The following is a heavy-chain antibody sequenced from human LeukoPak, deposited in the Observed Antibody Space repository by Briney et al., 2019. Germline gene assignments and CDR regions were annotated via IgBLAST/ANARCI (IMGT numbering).Heavy chain of an antibody. CDR1: GFTVSSNY. CDR3: ARVTFSYCGGDCYSFYYFDY. D-gene: IGHD2-21*02. V-gene: IGHV3-66*01. J-gene: IGHJ4*02. CDR2: IYSGGST. Sequence: PGGSLRLSCAASGFTVSSNYMSWVRQAPGKGLEWVSVIYSGGSTYYADSVKGRFTISRDNSKNTLYLQMNSLRAEDTAVYYCARVTFSYCGGDCYSFYYFDYWGQGTLVTVSS.